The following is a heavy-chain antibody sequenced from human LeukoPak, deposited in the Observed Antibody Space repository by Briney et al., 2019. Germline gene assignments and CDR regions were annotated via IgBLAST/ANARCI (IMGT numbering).Heavy chain of an antibody. D-gene: IGHD6-19*01. Sequence: SETLSLTCTVSGGSISSSSYCWGWIRQPPGKGLEWIGSIYYSGSTYYNPPLKSRVTISVDTSKNQFSLKLSSVTAADTAVYYCARPRSLAVAGTWFDPWGQGTLVTVSS. CDR1: GGSISSSSYC. CDR2: IYYSGST. V-gene: IGHV4-39*01. J-gene: IGHJ5*02. CDR3: ARPRSLAVAGTWFDP.